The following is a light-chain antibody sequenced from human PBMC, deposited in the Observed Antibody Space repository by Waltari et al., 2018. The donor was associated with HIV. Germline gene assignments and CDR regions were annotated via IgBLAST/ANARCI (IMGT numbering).Light chain of an antibody. CDR2: LAS. CDR1: HSRLRANGYNS. Sequence: IVMTQSPLSLSVAPGEPATLSCTSTHSRLRANGYNSLDWFLQRPGQSPQPLIYLASNRASGVPDRFSGSGSGTDFTLTISKVQAEDVGLYYCMQTLQAPWTFGQGTKMEIK. CDR3: MQTLQAPWT. V-gene: IGKV2-28*01. J-gene: IGKJ1*01.